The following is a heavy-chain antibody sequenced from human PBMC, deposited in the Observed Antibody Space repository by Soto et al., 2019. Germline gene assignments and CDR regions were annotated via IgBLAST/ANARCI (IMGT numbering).Heavy chain of an antibody. Sequence: EVQLVESGGGLVKPGGSLRLSCAASXXTXXXXSMNWVXXXPGXGXEWVSSISSSSSYIYYADSVKGRFTISRDNAKNSLYLQMNSLRAEDTAVYYCARYDSSGYYWPYYYYGMDVWGQGTTVTVSS. V-gene: IGHV3-21*01. J-gene: IGHJ6*02. D-gene: IGHD3-22*01. CDR3: ARYDSSGYYWPYYYYGMDV. CDR2: ISSSSSYI. CDR1: XXTXXXXS.